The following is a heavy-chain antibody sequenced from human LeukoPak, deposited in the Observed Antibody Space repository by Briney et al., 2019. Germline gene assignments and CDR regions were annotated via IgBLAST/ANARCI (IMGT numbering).Heavy chain of an antibody. Sequence: GGSLRLSCAASGFTFSSYSMSWVRQAPGKGLEWVSSMSSSSSYIYHADSVKGRFTISRDNAKNSLYLQMNSLRAEDTAVYYCARAYSSGWFQFDYWGQGTLVTVSS. V-gene: IGHV3-21*01. D-gene: IGHD6-19*01. J-gene: IGHJ4*02. CDR3: ARAYSSGWFQFDY. CDR2: MSSSSSYI. CDR1: GFTFSSYS.